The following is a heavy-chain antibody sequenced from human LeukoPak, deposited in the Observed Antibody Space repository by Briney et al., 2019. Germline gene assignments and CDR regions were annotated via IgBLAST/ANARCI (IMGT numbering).Heavy chain of an antibody. CDR3: ARGFRGDNFDY. V-gene: IGHV4-38-2*02. J-gene: IGHJ4*02. D-gene: IGHD7-27*01. CDR2: IYHSGST. Sequence: SETLSLTCTVSGYSISSGYYWGWIRQPPGKGLEWIGSIYHSGSTYYNPSLKSRVTISVDTPKNQFSLKLSSVTAADTAVYFCARGFRGDNFDYWGQGTLVTVSS. CDR1: GYSISSGYY.